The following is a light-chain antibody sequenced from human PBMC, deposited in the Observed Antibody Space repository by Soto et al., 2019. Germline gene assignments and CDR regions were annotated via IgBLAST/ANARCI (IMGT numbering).Light chain of an antibody. CDR3: QSYDTSLSVV. Sequence: QSVLTQPPSVSGAPGQRVTISCTGSSSNIGAGYDVHWYQQLPGTAPKLLMYANSNRPSGFPDRFSGSKSGTSASLAITGLQAEDEADYYCQSYDTSLSVVFGGGTQLTVL. CDR1: SSNIGAGYD. CDR2: ANS. J-gene: IGLJ2*01. V-gene: IGLV1-40*01.